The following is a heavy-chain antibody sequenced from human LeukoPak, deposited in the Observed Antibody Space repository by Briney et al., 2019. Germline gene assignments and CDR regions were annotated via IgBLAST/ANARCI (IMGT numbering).Heavy chain of an antibody. CDR3: AILPWGLDFDY. CDR1: GFTFSSYA. Sequence: GGSLRLSRAASGFTFSSYAMSWVRQAPGKGLEWVSAISGSGGSTYYADSVKGRFTISRDNSKNTLYLQMNSLRAEDTAVYYCAILPWGLDFDYWGQGTLVTVSS. V-gene: IGHV3-23*01. D-gene: IGHD7-27*01. J-gene: IGHJ4*02. CDR2: ISGSGGST.